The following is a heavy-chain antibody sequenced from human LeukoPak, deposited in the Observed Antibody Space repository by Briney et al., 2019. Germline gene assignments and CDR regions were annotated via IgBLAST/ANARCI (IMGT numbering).Heavy chain of an antibody. CDR2: IYYSGST. Sequence: SETLSLTCTVSGGSISSYYWSWIRQPPGKGLEWIGYIYYSGSTNYNPSLKSRVTISVDTSKNQFSLKLSSVTAADTAVYYCARGRSPNYDFWSGYFPNYYYYMDVWGKGTTVTVSS. CDR1: GGSISSYY. CDR3: ARGRSPNYDFWSGYFPNYYYYMDV. V-gene: IGHV4-59*01. J-gene: IGHJ6*03. D-gene: IGHD3-3*01.